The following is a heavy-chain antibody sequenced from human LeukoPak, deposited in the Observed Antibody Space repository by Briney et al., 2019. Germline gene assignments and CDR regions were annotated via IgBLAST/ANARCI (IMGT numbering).Heavy chain of an antibody. J-gene: IGHJ6*02. Sequence: VRQVPXXXLEWXGIIYPGDXDTTSSPSFQRQVTISADQSIRTAYLQWSSLKASDTAMYYCARRDGYCSSTSCYADYYYGMDVWGQGTTVTVSS. CDR2: IYPGDXDT. CDR3: ARRDGYCSSTSCYADYYYGMDV. D-gene: IGHD2-2*01. V-gene: IGHV5-51*01.